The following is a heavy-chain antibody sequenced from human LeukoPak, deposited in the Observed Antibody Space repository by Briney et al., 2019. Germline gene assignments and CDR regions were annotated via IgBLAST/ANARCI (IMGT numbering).Heavy chain of an antibody. J-gene: IGHJ4*02. Sequence: GGSLRLSCGASGLTLSDYGMTWVRQASGRGLEWVSGISGSGATTNYADSVKGRFTISRDNAKNSLYLQMNSLRAEDTAVYYCARKATASDYWGQGTLVTVSS. V-gene: IGHV3-48*01. CDR1: GLTLSDYG. D-gene: IGHD1-26*01. CDR3: ARKATASDY. CDR2: ISGSGATT.